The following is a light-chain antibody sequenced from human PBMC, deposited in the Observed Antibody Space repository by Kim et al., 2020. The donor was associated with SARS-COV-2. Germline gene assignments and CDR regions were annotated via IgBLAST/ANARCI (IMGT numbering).Light chain of an antibody. CDR1: NIGDYR. Sequence: PGQTARISWDGNNIGDYRVHWYQPKPSQAPTLVIYYDTVRPSGIPERFSGSNSGSTVTLTISRVEGADEADYYCQVWDTSGDRVVFGGGTQLTVL. V-gene: IGLV3-21*04. J-gene: IGLJ2*01. CDR3: QVWDTSGDRVV. CDR2: YDT.